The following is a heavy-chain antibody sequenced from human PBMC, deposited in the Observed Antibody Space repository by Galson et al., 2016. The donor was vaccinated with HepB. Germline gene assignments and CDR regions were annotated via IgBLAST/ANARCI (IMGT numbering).Heavy chain of an antibody. V-gene: IGHV3-21*05. Sequence: SLRLPCAASGFTLSRYGMNWVRQAPGKGLEWLSYISSTSSYIYYADSVKGRLPISRDNAKNSLYLQLNSLRADDTAVYYCAREDGRGYCTGGSCLLKDGFDIWGQGTLVTVSA. CDR2: ISSTSSYI. CDR1: GFTLSRYG. D-gene: IGHD2-15*01. J-gene: IGHJ3*02. CDR3: AREDGRGYCTGGSCLLKDGFDI.